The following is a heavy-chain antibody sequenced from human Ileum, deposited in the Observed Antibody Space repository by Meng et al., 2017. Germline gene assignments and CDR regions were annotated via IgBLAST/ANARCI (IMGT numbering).Heavy chain of an antibody. CDR2: IYYNGNT. V-gene: IGHV4-39*01. CDR1: GGSIRYSSYY. D-gene: IGHD3-16*01. CDR3: ARPAVTTALGGFDY. J-gene: IGHJ4*02. Sequence: QRRRRESGPGLVKPSETLSHTCAVSGGSIRYSSYYWGWVRQPPGQGLEWIGSIYYNGNTYYSPSLKSRASISVDTSKNQFSLKLSSVTAADTAVYYCARPAVTTALGGFDYWGQGTLVTVSS.